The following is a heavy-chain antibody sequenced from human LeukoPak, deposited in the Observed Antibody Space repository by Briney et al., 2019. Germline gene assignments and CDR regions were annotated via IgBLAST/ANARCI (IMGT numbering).Heavy chain of an antibody. CDR2: IYYSGST. CDR3: ARVGSYYGSGIYLDY. J-gene: IGHJ4*02. V-gene: IGHV4-31*03. Sequence: SETLSLTCTVSGGSISSGGFYWSWIRQHPGKGLEWIGSIYYSGSTYYNPSLKSRVTIPVDTSKNQFSLKLSSVTAADTAVYYCARVGSYYGSGIYLDYWGQGTLVTVSS. CDR1: GGSISSGGFY. D-gene: IGHD3-10*01.